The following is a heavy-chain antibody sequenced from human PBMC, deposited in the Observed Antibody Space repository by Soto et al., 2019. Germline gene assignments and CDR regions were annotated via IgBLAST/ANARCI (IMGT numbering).Heavy chain of an antibody. Sequence: WETLSLTCTVSGYSITSGFYWGLVRQSPGKGLEWIGSISYSAKTFYNPSLASRFSIAVDTSKNHFSLRLTSVTAADTALYYWSRGAGAPWDRFDSRGLRTMVTGSS. J-gene: IGHJ4*02. CDR2: ISYSAKT. CDR1: GYSITSGFY. V-gene: IGHV4-38-2*02. D-gene: IGHD1-26*01. CDR3: SRGAGAPWDRFDS.